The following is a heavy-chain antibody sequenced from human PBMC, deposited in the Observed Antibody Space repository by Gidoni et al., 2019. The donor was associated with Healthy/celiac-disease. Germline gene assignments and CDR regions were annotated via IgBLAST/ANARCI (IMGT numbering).Heavy chain of an antibody. Sequence: QVQLQESGPGLVKPSETLSLTCAVSGYSISSGYYWGWIRQPPGKGLEWIGSIYHSGSAYYNPSLKSRVTISVDTSKNQFSLKLSSVTAADTAVYYCARHCDKDWFDPWGQGTLVTVSS. D-gene: IGHD2-21*01. CDR1: GYSISSGYY. CDR2: IYHSGSA. J-gene: IGHJ5*02. CDR3: ARHCDKDWFDP. V-gene: IGHV4-38-2*01.